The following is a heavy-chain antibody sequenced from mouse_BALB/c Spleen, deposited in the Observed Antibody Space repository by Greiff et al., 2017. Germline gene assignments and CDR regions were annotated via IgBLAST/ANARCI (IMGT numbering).Heavy chain of an antibody. CDR3: ARENYHGSSYDYYAMDY. D-gene: IGHD1-1*01. J-gene: IGHJ4*01. CDR1: GFSLTSYG. V-gene: IGHV2-4-1*01. Sequence: VKLVESGPGLVQPSQSLSITCTVSGFSLTSYGVHWVRQSPGKGLEWLGVIWSGGSTDYNAAFISRLSISKDNSKSQVFFKMNSLQADDTAIYYCARENYHGSSYDYYAMDYWGQGTSVTVSS. CDR2: IWSGGST.